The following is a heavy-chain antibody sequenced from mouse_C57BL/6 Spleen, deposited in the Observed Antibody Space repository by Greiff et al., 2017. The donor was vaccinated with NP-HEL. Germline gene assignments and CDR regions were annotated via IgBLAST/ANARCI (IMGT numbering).Heavy chain of an antibody. Sequence: VQLQQSGPELVKPGASVKISCKASGYAFSSSWMNWVKQRPGKGLEWIGRIYPGDGDTNYNGKFKGKATLTADKSSSTAYMQLSSLTSEDSAVYFCARGGLTGSFDYWGQGTTLTVSS. D-gene: IGHD4-1*01. CDR3: ARGGLTGSFDY. CDR2: IYPGDGDT. J-gene: IGHJ2*01. V-gene: IGHV1-82*01. CDR1: GYAFSSSW.